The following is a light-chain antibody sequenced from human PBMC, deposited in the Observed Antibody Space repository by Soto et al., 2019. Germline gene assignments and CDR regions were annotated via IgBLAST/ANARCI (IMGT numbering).Light chain of an antibody. Sequence: AIQMTQSPSSLSASVGDRVTITCRASQGIRNDLGWYQQKPGKAPKLLIYAASSLQSGVPSRFGGSGSGTDFTLTIGSRQRGGFAAYYGLQDYNYPLACGGGTEVDI. V-gene: IGKV1-6*01. CDR2: AAS. CDR1: QGIRND. J-gene: IGKJ4*01. CDR3: LQDYNYPLA.